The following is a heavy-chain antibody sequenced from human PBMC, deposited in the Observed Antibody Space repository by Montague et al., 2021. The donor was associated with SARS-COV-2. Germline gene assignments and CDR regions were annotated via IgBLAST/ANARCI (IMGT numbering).Heavy chain of an antibody. Sequence: SLRLSCAASGFTFSSHDMTWVRQAPGKGLEWVTIIHSGASYASYAGSVKGRFTISRDNSKNTLYLQMNSLRAEDTAVYYCAKGVGQKSSAVDYWGQGTTVTVSS. CDR3: AKGVGQKSSAVDY. J-gene: IGHJ4*03. V-gene: IGHV3-23*03. CDR2: IHSGASYA. CDR1: GFTFSSHD. D-gene: IGHD1-26*01.